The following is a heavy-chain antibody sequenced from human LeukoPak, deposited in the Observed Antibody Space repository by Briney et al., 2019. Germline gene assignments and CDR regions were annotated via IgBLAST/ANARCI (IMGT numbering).Heavy chain of an antibody. D-gene: IGHD6-13*01. CDR3: ARSPPPKTGYSSSPLPYGMDV. J-gene: IGHJ6*02. Sequence: SVKVSCKASGGTFSSYAISWVRQAPGQGLEWMGGIIPIFGTANYAQKLQGRVTMTTDTSTSTAYMELRSLRSDDTAVYYCARSPPPKTGYSSSPLPYGMDVWGQGTMVTVSS. V-gene: IGHV1-69*05. CDR1: GGTFSSYA. CDR2: IIPIFGTA.